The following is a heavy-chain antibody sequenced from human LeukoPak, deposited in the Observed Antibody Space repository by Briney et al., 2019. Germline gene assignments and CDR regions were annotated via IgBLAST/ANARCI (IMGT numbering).Heavy chain of an antibody. CDR3: ARTRGTYFDN. D-gene: IGHD3-16*01. CDR2: FSLSGNT. CDR1: GDSISSGSYS. J-gene: IGHJ4*02. Sequence: SQTLPLTCTVSGDSISSGSYSWSWIRQPAGKGLEWLGRFSLSGNTNYNPSLKSRVTISVDTSKNQLSLKLTSMTAADTALYFCARTRGTYFDNWGQGTLVTVSS. V-gene: IGHV4-61*02.